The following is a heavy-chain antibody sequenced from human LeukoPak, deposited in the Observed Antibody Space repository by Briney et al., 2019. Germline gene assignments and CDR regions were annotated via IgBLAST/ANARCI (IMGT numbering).Heavy chain of an antibody. CDR1: GFTFSSYA. Sequence: GGSLRLSCAASGFTFSSYAMSWARQAPGKGLEWVSAISGSGGSTYYADSVKGRFTISRDNSKNTLYLQMNSLRAEDTAVYYCAKVSGGGYIVVVPAAAIDYWGQGTLVTVSS. J-gene: IGHJ4*02. D-gene: IGHD2-2*01. CDR3: AKVSGGGYIVVVPAAAIDY. CDR2: ISGSGGST. V-gene: IGHV3-23*01.